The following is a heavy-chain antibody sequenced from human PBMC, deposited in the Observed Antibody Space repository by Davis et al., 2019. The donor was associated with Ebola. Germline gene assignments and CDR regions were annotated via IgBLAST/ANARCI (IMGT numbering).Heavy chain of an antibody. CDR3: ARVVAGFDY. V-gene: IGHV4-59*01. D-gene: IGHD6-19*01. CDR1: GGSISSYY. CDR2: IYYSGST. J-gene: IGHJ4*02. Sequence: MPSETLSLTCTVSGGSISSYYWSWIRQPPGKGLEWFGYIYYSGSTNYNPSLKSRVTISVDTSKNQFSLKLSSVTAADTAVYYCARVVAGFDYWGQGTLVTVSS.